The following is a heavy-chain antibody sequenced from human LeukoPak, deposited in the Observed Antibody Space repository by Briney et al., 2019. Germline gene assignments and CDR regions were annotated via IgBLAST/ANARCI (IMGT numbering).Heavy chain of an antibody. D-gene: IGHD6-13*01. Sequence: SQTLSLTCTVSGGSISSGGYYWSWIRQHPGKGLEWIGCIYYSGSTYYNPSLKSRVTISVDTSKNQFSLKLSSVTAADTAVYCCARAPKAAAGRPFDYWGQGTLVTVSS. CDR2: IYYSGST. CDR3: ARAPKAAAGRPFDY. CDR1: GGSISSGGYY. V-gene: IGHV4-31*03. J-gene: IGHJ4*02.